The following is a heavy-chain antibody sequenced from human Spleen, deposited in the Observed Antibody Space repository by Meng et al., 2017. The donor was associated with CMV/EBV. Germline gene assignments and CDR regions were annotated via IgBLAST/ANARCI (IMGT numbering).Heavy chain of an antibody. CDR1: GFVIGRRW. CDR3: ARVYGGYDS. J-gene: IGHJ4*02. V-gene: IGHV3-7*01. CDR2: INQDEGDK. Sequence: LSCETSGFVIGRRWMTWVRQAGGEGLEWVDNINQDEGDKCFADSVKGRFTITRDNAKNSLYLQMNGLAAADTAMYYCARVYGGYDSWGQGVLVTVSS. D-gene: IGHD2-8*01.